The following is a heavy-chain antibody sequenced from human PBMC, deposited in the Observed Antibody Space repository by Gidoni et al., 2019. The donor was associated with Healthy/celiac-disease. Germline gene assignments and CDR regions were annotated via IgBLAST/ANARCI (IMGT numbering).Heavy chain of an antibody. J-gene: IGHJ6*02. Sequence: WGRRGQAWGLEWVAFIRYDGSNKYYADSVKGRFTISRDNSKNTLYLQMNSLRAEDTAVYYCAKGQYISTSCYGDRCYYGMDVWGQGTTGTVSS. D-gene: IGHD2-2*01. CDR3: AKGQYISTSCYGDRCYYGMDV. V-gene: IGHV3-30*02. CDR2: IRYDGSNK.